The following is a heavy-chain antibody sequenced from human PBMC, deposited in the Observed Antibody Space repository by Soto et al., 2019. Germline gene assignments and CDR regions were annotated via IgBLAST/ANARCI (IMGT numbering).Heavy chain of an antibody. Sequence: QVQLVESGGGVVQPGRSLRLSCAASGFTFSSYAMHWVRQAPGKGLEWVAVISYDGSNKYYADSVKGRFTISRDNSKNTLYLQMNSLRAEDTAVYYCARVYASILWWCLLLPNSNWYFDLWGRGTLVTVSS. CDR1: GFTFSSYA. CDR3: ARVYASILWWCLLLPNSNWYFDL. D-gene: IGHD2-21*02. V-gene: IGHV3-30-3*01. CDR2: ISYDGSNK. J-gene: IGHJ2*01.